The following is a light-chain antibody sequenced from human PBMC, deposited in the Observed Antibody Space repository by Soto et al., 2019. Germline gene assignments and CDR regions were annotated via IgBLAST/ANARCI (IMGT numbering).Light chain of an antibody. J-gene: IGKJ1*01. CDR1: QSVSST. CDR2: GAS. Sequence: EIVMTQSPATLSVSPVERATLSCRASQSVSSTLAWYQQKPGQAPRLLIYGASTRATGIPARFSGSGSGTDFTLTISDVEPEDFAVYYCHQRQSWPRTFGQGTKVDI. CDR3: HQRQSWPRT. V-gene: IGKV3-15*01.